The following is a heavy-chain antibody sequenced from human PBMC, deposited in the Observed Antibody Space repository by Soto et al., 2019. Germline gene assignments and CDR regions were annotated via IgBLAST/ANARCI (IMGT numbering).Heavy chain of an antibody. CDR2: TYYRSRWYN. CDR3: AGTTSHQWYYTDV. CDR1: GDSVSSNSAA. J-gene: IGHJ6*03. Sequence: PSQTLSLTCAISGDSVSSNSAAWNWIRLSPSRGLEWLARTYYRSRWYNDYAVSVRSRITVNPDTSKNQFSLQLTSVTPEDTAVYYCAGTTSHQWYYTDVWGKETTVTVSS. V-gene: IGHV6-1*01. D-gene: IGHD1-7*01.